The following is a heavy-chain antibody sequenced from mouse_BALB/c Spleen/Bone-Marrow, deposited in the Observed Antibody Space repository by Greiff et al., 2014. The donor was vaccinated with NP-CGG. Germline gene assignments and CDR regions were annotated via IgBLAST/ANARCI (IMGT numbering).Heavy chain of an antibody. J-gene: IGHJ3*02. V-gene: IGHV5-12-1*01. CDR1: GFAFSSYD. D-gene: IGHD1-1*01. CDR3: ARQILRGFGY. CDR2: ISSGSGST. Sequence: EVNVVESGGGLVKPGGSLKLSCAASGFAFSSYDMSWVRQTPEKRLEWVAYISSGSGSTYYADTVKGRFTISRDNAKNTLYLQMSSLKSEDTAMYYCARQILRGFGYWGQGTPVTASA.